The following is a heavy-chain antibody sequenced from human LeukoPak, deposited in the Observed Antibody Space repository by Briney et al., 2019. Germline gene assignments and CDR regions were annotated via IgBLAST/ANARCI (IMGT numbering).Heavy chain of an antibody. CDR2: ISASGGST. J-gene: IGHJ4*02. Sequence: GGSLRLSCAASGFTFSSSAMSWVRQVPGKGLEWVSGISASGGSTSYADSVRGRFTISRDNSKNTLYVQMNNLRVEDTAVYYCAGRPTGYSSGYIHWGQGTLVTVSS. CDR1: GFTFSSSA. CDR3: AGRPTGYSSGYIH. V-gene: IGHV3-23*01. D-gene: IGHD5-18*01.